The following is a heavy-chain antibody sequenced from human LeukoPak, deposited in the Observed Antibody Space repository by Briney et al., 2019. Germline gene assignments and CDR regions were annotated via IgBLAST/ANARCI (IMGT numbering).Heavy chain of an antibody. D-gene: IGHD6-25*01. CDR2: INYIRTN. Sequence: SETLSLTCTVSGCSISSYCWNWIRQPPGKGLEWIGYINYIRTNDYNPSLKSRVTISLATSKTRFSLKMSSVTDADTAMYYCARSYSSGNRYYFYGMDVWGQGTTVTVSS. V-gene: IGHV4-59*08. CDR1: GCSISSYC. CDR3: ARSYSSGNRYYFYGMDV. J-gene: IGHJ6*02.